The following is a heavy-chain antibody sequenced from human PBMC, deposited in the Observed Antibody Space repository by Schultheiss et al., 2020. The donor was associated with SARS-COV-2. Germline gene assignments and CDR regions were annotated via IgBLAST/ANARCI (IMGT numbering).Heavy chain of an antibody. D-gene: IGHD6-19*01. V-gene: IGHV3-23*01. CDR2: ISGSGGST. CDR3: AREGGSIAVAGKGDFDY. CDR1: GFTVSSNY. J-gene: IGHJ4*02. Sequence: GGSLRLSCAASGFTVSSNYMSWVRQAPGKGLEWVSAISGSGGSTYYADSVKGRFTISRDNAKNSLYLQMNSLRAEDTAVYYCAREGGSIAVAGKGDFDYWGQGTLVTVSS.